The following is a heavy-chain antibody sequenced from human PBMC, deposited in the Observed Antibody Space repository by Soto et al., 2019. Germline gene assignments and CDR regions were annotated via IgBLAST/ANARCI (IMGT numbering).Heavy chain of an antibody. CDR3: ARDRSVVVVAAPTYYYYGMDV. V-gene: IGHV1-69*13. D-gene: IGHD2-15*01. CDR2: IIPIFGTA. Sequence: ASVKVSCKASGGTFSSYAISWVRQAPGQGLEWMGGIIPIFGTANYAQKFQGRVTITADESTSTAYVELSSLRSEDTAVYYCARDRSVVVVAAPTYYYYGMDVWGQGTTVTVSS. CDR1: GGTFSSYA. J-gene: IGHJ6*02.